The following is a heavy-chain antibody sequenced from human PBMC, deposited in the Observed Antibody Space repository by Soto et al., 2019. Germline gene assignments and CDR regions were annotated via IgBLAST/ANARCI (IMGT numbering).Heavy chain of an antibody. D-gene: IGHD3-9*01. J-gene: IGHJ2*01. V-gene: IGHV4-34*01. Sequence: QVQLQQWGAGPLRPLETLSLTCGVSGGSFSGYWAWIRQSPGKGLEWIGEINDRGSINYNPSLKSRVSISVETSKNHYSLNLRSVPAADTAVYYCARESHDILTGPPWVWYFDLWGRGTLVTVSS. CDR2: INDRGSI. CDR1: GGSFSGY. CDR3: ARESHDILTGPPWVWYFDL.